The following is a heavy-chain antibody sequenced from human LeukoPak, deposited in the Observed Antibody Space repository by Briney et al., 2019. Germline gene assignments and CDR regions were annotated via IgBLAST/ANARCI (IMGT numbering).Heavy chain of an antibody. J-gene: IGHJ4*02. CDR1: GGSISSYY. V-gene: IGHV4-4*07. Sequence: SETLSLTCTVSGGSISSYYWSWIRQPAGKGLEWIGRIYTSGSTNYNPSPKSRVTMSVDTSKNQFSLKLSSVTAADTAVYYCAREVYYYGSGSYFNYWGQGTLVTVSS. D-gene: IGHD3-10*01. CDR2: IYTSGST. CDR3: AREVYYYGSGSYFNY.